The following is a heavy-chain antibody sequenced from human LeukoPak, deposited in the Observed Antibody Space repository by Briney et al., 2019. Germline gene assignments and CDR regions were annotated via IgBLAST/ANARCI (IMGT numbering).Heavy chain of an antibody. CDR2: ISGSGGST. V-gene: IGHV3-23*01. D-gene: IGHD5-12*01. CDR3: AKGRGIVATIGNAFDI. CDR1: GFTFDDYA. J-gene: IGHJ3*02. Sequence: PGRSLRLSCAASGFTFDDYAMHWVRQAPGKGLEWVSAISGSGGSTYYADSVKGRFTISRDNSKNTLYLQMNSLRAEDTAVYYCAKGRGIVATIGNAFDIWGQGTMVTVSS.